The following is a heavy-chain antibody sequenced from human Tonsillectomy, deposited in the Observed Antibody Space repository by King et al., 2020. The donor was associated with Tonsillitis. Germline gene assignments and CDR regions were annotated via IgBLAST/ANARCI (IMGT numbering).Heavy chain of an antibody. J-gene: IGHJ5*02. Sequence: VQLQESGPGLVKPSETLSLTCAVSGYSISSGYYWGWIRQPPGKGLEWIGNIYHSGSTYYNPSLKSRVTISVDTSKNQFSLKLSSLTAADTAVYYCARLRWLGELLGWRFDPWGQGTLVTVSS. CDR3: ARLRWLGELLGWRFDP. CDR2: IYHSGST. CDR1: GYSISSGYY. V-gene: IGHV4-38-2*01. D-gene: IGHD3-10*01.